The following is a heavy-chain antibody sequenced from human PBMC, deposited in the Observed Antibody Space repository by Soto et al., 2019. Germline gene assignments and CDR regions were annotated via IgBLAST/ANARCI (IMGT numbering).Heavy chain of an antibody. CDR3: AKDRDCSGGTCYYNY. J-gene: IGHJ4*02. Sequence: EVQLLESGGGLVQPGGSLRLSCAASGFTFNSYAVSWVPQAPGKGLEWVSAISGSGGSTYYADSVKGRFTISRDNSKKTLYLQMNSLRAEDTAIYYCAKDRDCSGGTCYYNYWGQGTLVTVSS. CDR2: ISGSGGST. D-gene: IGHD2-15*01. V-gene: IGHV3-23*01. CDR1: GFTFNSYA.